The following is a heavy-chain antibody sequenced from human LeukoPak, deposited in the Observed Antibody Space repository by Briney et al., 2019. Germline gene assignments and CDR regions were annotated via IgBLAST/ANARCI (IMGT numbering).Heavy chain of an antibody. CDR3: ARGCGGDCYSHDAFDI. D-gene: IGHD2-21*01. CDR1: GYTFTSYG. CDR2: ISAYNGNT. J-gene: IGHJ3*02. V-gene: IGHV1-18*01. Sequence: ASVKVSCKASGYTFTSYGISWVRQAPGQGLEWMGWISAYNGNTNYAQKLQGRVTMTTDTSTSTAYMELRSLRSDDTAVYYCARGCGGDCYSHDAFDIWGQGTMVTVSS.